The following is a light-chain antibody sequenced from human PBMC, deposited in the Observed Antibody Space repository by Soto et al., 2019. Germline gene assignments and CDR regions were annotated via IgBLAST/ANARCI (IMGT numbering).Light chain of an antibody. V-gene: IGKV3-15*01. CDR1: QSVSSN. Sequence: EIGMTQSPATLSVSPGERSTLSCRASQSVSSNLAWYQQKPGQAPRLLIYGASTRATGIPARFSGSGSGTEFTLTISSLQSEDFAVYYCQQYNNWHGTFGQGTKVDIK. CDR3: QQYNNWHGT. J-gene: IGKJ1*01. CDR2: GAS.